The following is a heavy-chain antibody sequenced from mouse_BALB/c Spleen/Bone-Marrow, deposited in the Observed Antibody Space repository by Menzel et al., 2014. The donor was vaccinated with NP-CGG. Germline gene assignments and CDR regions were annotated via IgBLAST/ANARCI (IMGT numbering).Heavy chain of an antibody. Sequence: QVQLKESGAELVRPGVSVKISCKGSGYTFTDYAMHWVKQSHAKSLEWIGVISTYYGDASYNQKFKGKATMTVDKSSSTAYMELGRLTSEDSAIYYCARESIYYYGSTLDYWGQGTTLTVSS. V-gene: IGHV1S137*01. D-gene: IGHD1-1*01. CDR2: ISTYYGDA. CDR3: ARESIYYYGSTLDY. CDR1: GYTFTDYA. J-gene: IGHJ2*01.